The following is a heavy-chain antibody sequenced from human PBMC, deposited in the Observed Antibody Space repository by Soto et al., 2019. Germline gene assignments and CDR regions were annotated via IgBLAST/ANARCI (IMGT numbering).Heavy chain of an antibody. V-gene: IGHV1-2*02. D-gene: IGHD3-3*01. CDR2: INPNSGGT. Sequence: ASVKVSCKASGYTFTGYYMHWVRQAPGQGLEWMGWINPNSGGTNYAQKFQGRVTMTRDTSISTAYMELSRLRSDDTAVYYCARDITIFGVVKGYYYGMDVWGQGTTVTVSS. CDR1: GYTFTGYY. CDR3: ARDITIFGVVKGYYYGMDV. J-gene: IGHJ6*02.